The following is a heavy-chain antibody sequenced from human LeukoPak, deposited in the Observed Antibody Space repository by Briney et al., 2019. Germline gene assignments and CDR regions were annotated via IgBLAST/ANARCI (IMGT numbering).Heavy chain of an antibody. Sequence: GGSLRLSCAASGFTFSSYGMHWVRQAPGKGLEWVAVIWYDGSNKYYADSVKGRFTISRDSSKNTLYLQMNSLRAEDTAVYYCAKPQGTMVRGASRYYYYMDVWGKGTTVTVSS. J-gene: IGHJ6*03. D-gene: IGHD3-10*01. CDR2: IWYDGSNK. V-gene: IGHV3-33*06. CDR3: AKPQGTMVRGASRYYYYMDV. CDR1: GFTFSSYG.